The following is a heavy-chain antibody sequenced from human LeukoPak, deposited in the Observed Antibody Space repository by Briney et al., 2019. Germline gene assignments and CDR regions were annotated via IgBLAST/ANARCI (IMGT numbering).Heavy chain of an antibody. CDR2: IIPIFGTA. D-gene: IGHD2-2*01. J-gene: IGHJ4*02. CDR3: VRSRGPYQASPLFDY. V-gene: IGHV1-69*13. Sequence: GASVKVSCKASGGTFSSYAISWVRQAPGQGLEWMGGIIPIFGTANYAQKFQGRVTITADESTSTAYMELSSLRSEDTAVYYCVRSRGPYQASPLFDYWGQGTLLTVSS. CDR1: GGTFSSYA.